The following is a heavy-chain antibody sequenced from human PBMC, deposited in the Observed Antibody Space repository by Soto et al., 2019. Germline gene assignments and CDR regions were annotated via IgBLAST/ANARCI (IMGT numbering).Heavy chain of an antibody. D-gene: IGHD6-13*01. V-gene: IGHV1-3*05. Sequence: QVHLVQSGAEEKKPGASVRVSCKASGYTFTTYAMHWVRQAPGQRLEWMGWINAGNGATKYSQNFRDRVTIARDTSANTAFMELRSLRSEDTAVYYCARGSAAAGPYYFDYWAQGTLVTVSS. J-gene: IGHJ4*02. CDR3: ARGSAAAGPYYFDY. CDR2: INAGNGAT. CDR1: GYTFTTYA.